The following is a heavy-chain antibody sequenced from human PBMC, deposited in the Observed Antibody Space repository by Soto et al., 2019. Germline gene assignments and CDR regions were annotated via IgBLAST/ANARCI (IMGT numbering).Heavy chain of an antibody. CDR3: ASTSTVTTPYYYYYMDV. Sequence: ASVKVSCKASGYTFTSYGISWVRQAPGQGFEWMGWISAYNGNTNYAQKLQGRVTMTTDTSTSTAYMELRSLRSDDTAVYYCASTSTVTTPYYYYYMDVWGKGTTVTVSS. CDR1: GYTFTSYG. D-gene: IGHD4-17*01. J-gene: IGHJ6*03. CDR2: ISAYNGNT. V-gene: IGHV1-18*01.